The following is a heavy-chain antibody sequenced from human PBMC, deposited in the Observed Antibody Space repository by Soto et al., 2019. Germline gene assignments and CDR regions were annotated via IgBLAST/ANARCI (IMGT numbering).Heavy chain of an antibody. J-gene: IGHJ6*02. CDR1: GYSFTSYW. CDR2: IYPGDSDI. V-gene: IGHV5-51*01. D-gene: IGHD2-15*01. CDR3: ARLSYCSGGSCASYYGMDV. Sequence: PGESLKISCKGSGYSFTSYWIGWVRQMPGKGLEWMGIIYPGDSDIRYSPSFQGQVTISADKSISTAYLQWSSLKASDTAMYYCARLSYCSGGSCASYYGMDVWGQGTTVTVSS.